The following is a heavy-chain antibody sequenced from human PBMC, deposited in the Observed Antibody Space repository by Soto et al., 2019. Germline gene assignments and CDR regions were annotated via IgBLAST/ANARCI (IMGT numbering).Heavy chain of an antibody. D-gene: IGHD1-26*01. CDR3: ADGGRYPYY. CDR2: ISAGGDGT. V-gene: IGHV3-23*01. J-gene: IGHJ4*02. Sequence: EVQLLESGGDLVQPGGSLRLSCAASGFSFRSYAMGWVRQAPGKGLNWVSSISAGGDGTYDADSVKGRFTISRDNSKNTVYLQMTSLRADDTAVYYCADGGRYPYYWGPGTLVTVSS. CDR1: GFSFRSYA.